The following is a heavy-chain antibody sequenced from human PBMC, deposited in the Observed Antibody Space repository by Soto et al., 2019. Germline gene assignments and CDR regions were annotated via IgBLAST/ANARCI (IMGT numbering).Heavy chain of an antibody. CDR3: VKDSPVSGKYQDLAY. D-gene: IGHD1-26*01. CDR2: LTPGGETT. J-gene: IGHJ4*02. Sequence: GSLRLSCAASGXNFRGESMTWVRQAPGKGLEWISSLTPGGETTYYINSVKGRFTSSRDNANYTLFLQMNSLTDADTAISYCVKDSPVSGKYQDLAYWGQGTLGTVSS. V-gene: IGHV3-23*01. CDR1: GXNFRGES.